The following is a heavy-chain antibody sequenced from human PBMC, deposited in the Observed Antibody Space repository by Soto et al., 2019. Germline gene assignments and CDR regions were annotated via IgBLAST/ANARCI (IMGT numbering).Heavy chain of an antibody. CDR1: GFTFSNHW. D-gene: IGHD5-18*01. CDR2: INSDGSST. V-gene: IGHV3-74*01. J-gene: IGHJ6*02. Sequence: EVQLVESGGGLVQPGGSLRLSCAVAGFTFSNHWMHWVRQAPGKGLVWVSRINSDGSSTFYADSVKGRFTISRDNAKNTVYLQMNSLRGDDTAVYYRARGIQYRYGMDVWGQGTTVTVSS. CDR3: ARGIQYRYGMDV.